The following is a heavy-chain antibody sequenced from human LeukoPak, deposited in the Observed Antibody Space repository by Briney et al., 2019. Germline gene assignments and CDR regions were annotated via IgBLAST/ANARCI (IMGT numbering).Heavy chain of an antibody. J-gene: IGHJ4*02. V-gene: IGHV1-2*02. CDR2: INPNSGGT. D-gene: IGHD3-10*01. CDR1: GYTFTGYY. CDR3: ARDISMIRGIMSPFDY. Sequence: ASVKVSCKASGYTFTGYYMHRVRQAPGQGLEWMGWINPNSGGTNYAQKFQGRVTMTRDTSISTAYMELNRLRSDDTAVYYCARDISMIRGIMSPFDYWGQGTLVTVSS.